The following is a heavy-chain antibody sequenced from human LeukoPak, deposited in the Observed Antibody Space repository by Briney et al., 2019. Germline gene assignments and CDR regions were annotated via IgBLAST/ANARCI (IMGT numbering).Heavy chain of an antibody. CDR3: ARDFLTSGSYYHFDY. D-gene: IGHD1-26*01. V-gene: IGHV1-69*13. J-gene: IGHJ4*02. CDR2: IIPIFGTA. Sequence: SVKVSCKASGYTFTSYGISWVRQAPGQGLEWMGGIIPIFGTANYAQKFQGRVTITAGESTSTAYMELSSLRSEDTAVYYCARDFLTSGSYYHFDYWGQGTLVTVSS. CDR1: GYTFTSYG.